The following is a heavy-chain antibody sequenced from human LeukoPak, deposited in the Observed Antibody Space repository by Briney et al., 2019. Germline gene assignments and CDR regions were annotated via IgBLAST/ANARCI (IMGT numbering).Heavy chain of an antibody. V-gene: IGHV3-30-3*01. Sequence: GGSLRLSCAASGFTFSSYAMHWVRQAPGKGLEWVAVISYDGSNKYYADSVKGRFTISRDNAKNSLYLQMNSLRAEDTAVYYCARVGYCSTTSCYWRAFDCWGQGTLVTVSS. J-gene: IGHJ4*02. CDR3: ARVGYCSTTSCYWRAFDC. CDR1: GFTFSSYA. D-gene: IGHD2-2*01. CDR2: ISYDGSNK.